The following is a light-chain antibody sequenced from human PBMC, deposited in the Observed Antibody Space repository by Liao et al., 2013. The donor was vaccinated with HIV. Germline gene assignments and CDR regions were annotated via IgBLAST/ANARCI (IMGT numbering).Light chain of an antibody. CDR2: YDS. CDR3: QVFDNSGGLSRDHRV. CDR1: NIGGRS. V-gene: IGLV3-21*04. Sequence: SYELTQPPSVSVAPGATATITCGGDNIGGRSVHWYQHKAGQAPHLVIYYDSSRPSEIPDRFSGSNSGNTATLTISRVEAGDEADYYCQVFDNSGGLSRDHRVFGGGTKLTVL. J-gene: IGLJ3*02.